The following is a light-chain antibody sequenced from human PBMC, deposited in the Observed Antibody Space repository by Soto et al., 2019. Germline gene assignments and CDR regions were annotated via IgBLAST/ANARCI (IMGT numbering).Light chain of an antibody. CDR1: QSINSW. CDR3: QQSHNYWK. CDR2: KAS. Sequence: DIQMTQSPSTLSASVGDRVSITCRTSQSINSWLAWYQQKPGEAPKLLIYKASSLESGVPSRFSGSGSGTEFTLTISSMQPDDFATYYCQQSHNYWKFGQGPTVDI. V-gene: IGKV1-5*03. J-gene: IGKJ1*01.